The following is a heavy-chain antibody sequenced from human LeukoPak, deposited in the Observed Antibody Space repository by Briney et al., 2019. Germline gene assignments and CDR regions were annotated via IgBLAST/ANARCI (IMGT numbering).Heavy chain of an antibody. CDR2: INSDGSTT. CDR3: TRSDWFDP. CDR1: GFTFRSYS. Sequence: PGGPLRLSCAASGFTFRSYSMHWVRQAPGKGLVWVSRINSDGSTTSYADSVKGRFTISRDNAKNTLYLQMNSLRGEDTAVYYCTRSDWFDPWGQGTLVTVSS. J-gene: IGHJ5*02. V-gene: IGHV3-74*01.